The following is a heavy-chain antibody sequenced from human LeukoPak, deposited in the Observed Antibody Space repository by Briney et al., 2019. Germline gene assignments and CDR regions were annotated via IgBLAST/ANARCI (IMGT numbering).Heavy chain of an antibody. CDR3: ARDHSSSSNWFDP. D-gene: IGHD6-6*01. V-gene: IGHV4-59*01. CDR2: IYYSGST. Sequence: PSETLPLTCTVSGGSISSYYWSWIRQPPGKGLEWIGYIYYSGSTNYNPSLKSRVTISVDTSKNQFSLKLSSVTAADTAVYYCARDHSSSSNWFDPWGQGTLVTVSS. J-gene: IGHJ5*02. CDR1: GGSISSYY.